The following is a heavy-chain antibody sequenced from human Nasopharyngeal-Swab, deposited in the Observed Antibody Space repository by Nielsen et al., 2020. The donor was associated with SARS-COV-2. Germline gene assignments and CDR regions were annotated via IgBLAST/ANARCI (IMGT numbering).Heavy chain of an antibody. CDR2: IYYSGST. CDR3: ARVLTTTVTIDY. CDR1: GGSISSGGYY. Sequence: SETLSLTCTVSGGSISSGGYYWIWIRQHPGKGLEWIGYIYYSGSTYYNPSLKSRVTISVDTSKNQFSLKLSSVTAADTAVYYCARVLTTTVTIDYWGQGTLVTVSS. V-gene: IGHV4-31*03. D-gene: IGHD4-17*01. J-gene: IGHJ4*02.